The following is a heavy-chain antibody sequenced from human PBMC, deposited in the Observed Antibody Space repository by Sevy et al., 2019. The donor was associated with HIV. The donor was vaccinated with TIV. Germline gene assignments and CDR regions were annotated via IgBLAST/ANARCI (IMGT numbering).Heavy chain of an antibody. Sequence: GGSLRLSCAASGFSFRNAWMSWVRQAPGKGLEWVGRIKSKTDGGTRDFAAPARGRFIISRDDSKNMLYLQMSSLKIEDTAHYCAAGVGSSDFDYWGRGILVTVSS. CDR3: AAGVGSSDFDY. V-gene: IGHV3-15*01. CDR2: IKSKTDGGTR. CDR1: GFSFRNAW. D-gene: IGHD1-26*01. J-gene: IGHJ4*02.